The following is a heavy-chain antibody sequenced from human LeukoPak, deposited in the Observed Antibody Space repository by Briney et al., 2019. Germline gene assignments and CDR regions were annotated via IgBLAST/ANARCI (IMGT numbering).Heavy chain of an antibody. CDR1: GITFSSYS. Sequence: PGGSLRLSCAASGITFSSYSMNWVRQAPGKGLEWVSGISGSGGSTYYADSVKGRFTISRDNFKKTLYLQMNSLRGEDTAVYYCAKDLVGATRNWGQGTLVTVSS. V-gene: IGHV3-23*01. CDR2: ISGSGGST. D-gene: IGHD1-26*01. CDR3: AKDLVGATRN. J-gene: IGHJ4*02.